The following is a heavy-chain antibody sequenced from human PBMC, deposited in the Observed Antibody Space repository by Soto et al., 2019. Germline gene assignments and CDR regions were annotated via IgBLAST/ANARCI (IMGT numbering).Heavy chain of an antibody. CDR2: IYNDGTT. V-gene: IGHV3-53*01. Sequence: GGSLRLSCTAYGLVVRNNYRSWDRQAPGMGLEWVSVIYNDGTTYYADSVKGRFTLSRDTSKNTLSLQMDSLRADDTAVYYCVRPLQPGRNYGMDVWGQGTTVTVSS. CDR3: VRPLQPGRNYGMDV. J-gene: IGHJ6*02. D-gene: IGHD3-10*01. CDR1: GLVVRNNY.